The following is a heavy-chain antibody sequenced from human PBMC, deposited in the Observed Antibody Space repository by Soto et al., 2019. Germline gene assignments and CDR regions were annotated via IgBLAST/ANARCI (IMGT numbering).Heavy chain of an antibody. J-gene: IGHJ4*02. V-gene: IGHV1-18*01. CDR1: GYRFSSYG. Sequence: ASVKVSCKASGYRFSSYGLNWLRQAPGQGLEWMGWINPWTVDTKSAQKFQGRLTVTPDASTSTVFMELRSLTSHDTAVYFCARELGISTSAPFDYWGQGTLVTVSS. CDR2: INPWTVDT. CDR3: ARELGISTSAPFDY. D-gene: IGHD2-21*01.